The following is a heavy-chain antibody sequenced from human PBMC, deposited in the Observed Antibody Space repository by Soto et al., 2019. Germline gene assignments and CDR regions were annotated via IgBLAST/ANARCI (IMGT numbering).Heavy chain of an antibody. D-gene: IGHD3-16*02. J-gene: IGHJ5*02. V-gene: IGHV3-53*01. CDR3: ARVGPMITFGGVIANRGWFDP. CDR2: IYSGGST. CDR1: GFTVSSNY. Sequence: PGGSLRLSCAASGFTVSSNYMSWVRQAPGKGLEWVSVIYSGGSTYHADSVKGRFTISRDNSKNTLYLQMNSLRAEDTAVYYCARVGPMITFGGVIANRGWFDPWGQGTLVTVSS.